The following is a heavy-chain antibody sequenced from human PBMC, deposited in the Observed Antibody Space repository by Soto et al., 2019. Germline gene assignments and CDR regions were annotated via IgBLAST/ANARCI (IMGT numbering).Heavy chain of an antibody. Sequence: EVQLWESGGGLVQPGGSLRLSCAVSGFTFSSNVLSWVRRVPGKGLEWVSAISGTGGTYYADSVKGRFTISRDNSKNALYLQMNNLRDEDTAVYYCAKDRRGAYCSGGICYSPDYWGQGTLVIVSS. D-gene: IGHD2-15*01. J-gene: IGHJ4*02. CDR2: ISGTGGT. V-gene: IGHV3-23*01. CDR3: AKDRRGAYCSGGICYSPDY. CDR1: GFTFSSNV.